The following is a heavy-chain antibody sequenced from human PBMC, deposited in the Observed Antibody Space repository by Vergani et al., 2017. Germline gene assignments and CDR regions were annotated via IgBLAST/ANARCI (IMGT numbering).Heavy chain of an antibody. J-gene: IGHJ4*02. Sequence: VQVVQSGAEVKKSGASVKVSCKTSGYTFSNYYMHWVRRAPGQGLEWMGLVDPEDGETIYAEKFQGRVTITADTSTDTAYMELSSLRSEDTAVYYCATDAGDYYDSSGYYFDYWGQGTLVTVSS. CDR1: GYTFSNYY. D-gene: IGHD3-22*01. CDR3: ATDAGDYYDSSGYYFDY. CDR2: VDPEDGET. V-gene: IGHV1-69-2*01.